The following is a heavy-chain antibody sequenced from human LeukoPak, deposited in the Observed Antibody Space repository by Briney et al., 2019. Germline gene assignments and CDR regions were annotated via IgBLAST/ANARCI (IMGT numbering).Heavy chain of an antibody. Sequence: PGGSLRLSCAASGFTFSSYDMHWVRQAPGKGREWVAYIRYDGSNKYYADSVQGRFTISRDNSKNTLYLQMNSLRAEDTAVYYCAKIRGYSYGRNFDYWGQGTLVTVSS. CDR3: AKIRGYSYGRNFDY. D-gene: IGHD5-18*01. CDR1: GFTFSSYD. V-gene: IGHV3-30*02. CDR2: IRYDGSNK. J-gene: IGHJ4*02.